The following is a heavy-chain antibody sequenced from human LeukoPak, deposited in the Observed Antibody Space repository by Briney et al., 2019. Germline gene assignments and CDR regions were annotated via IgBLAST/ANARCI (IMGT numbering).Heavy chain of an antibody. CDR3: AVGKYIQLWSSAGMDV. Sequence: ASVKVSCKASGYTFTSYYMHWVRQVPGQGLEWMGIINPSGGSTSYAQKFQGRVTMTRDTSTSTVYMELSSLRSEDTAVDYCAVGKYIQLWSSAGMDVWGQGTTVTVSS. V-gene: IGHV1-46*01. J-gene: IGHJ6*02. D-gene: IGHD5-18*01. CDR1: GYTFTSYY. CDR2: INPSGGST.